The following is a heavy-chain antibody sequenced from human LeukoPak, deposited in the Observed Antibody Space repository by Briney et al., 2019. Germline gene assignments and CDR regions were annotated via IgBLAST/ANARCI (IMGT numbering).Heavy chain of an antibody. Sequence: GGSLRLSCAVSGFDSSNYGMHWVRQAPDKGLEWVAAISYDGNGKYYADSVKGRFTISRDDSMNRLYLQMNSLRGDDTAVYYCAKGGPTSSSYGMDVWGQGTTVTVSS. J-gene: IGHJ6*02. CDR2: ISYDGNGK. CDR3: AKGGPTSSSYGMDV. CDR1: GFDSSNYG. D-gene: IGHD2-2*01. V-gene: IGHV3-30*18.